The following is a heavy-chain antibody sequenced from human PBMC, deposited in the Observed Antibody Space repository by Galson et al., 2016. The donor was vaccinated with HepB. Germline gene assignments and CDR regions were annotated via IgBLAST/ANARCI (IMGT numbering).Heavy chain of an antibody. J-gene: IGHJ4*02. Sequence: SLRLSCAASGFNFGNYAMNWVRQAPGKGPEWVSSIKGGGASPKYADSVTGRFTISRVNTHNTLHLQMSSLRAEDTAVYYCVKDFYGSGSYFSVGHDHWGQGTLVTVSS. CDR1: GFNFGNYA. V-gene: IGHV3-23*01. CDR2: IKGGGASP. CDR3: VKDFYGSGSYFSVGHDH. D-gene: IGHD3-10*01.